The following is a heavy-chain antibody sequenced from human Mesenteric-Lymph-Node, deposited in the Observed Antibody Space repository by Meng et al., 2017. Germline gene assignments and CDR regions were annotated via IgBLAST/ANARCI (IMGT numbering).Heavy chain of an antibody. D-gene: IGHD3-10*01. Sequence: SCKASGYTFTSYDINWVRQATGQGLEWVSAISGSGGSTYYADSVKGRFTISRDNSKNTLYLQMNSLRAEDTAVYYCARDLFTMVRGFWGWFDPWGQGTLVTVSS. CDR2: ISGSGGST. J-gene: IGHJ5*02. CDR1: GYTFTSYD. V-gene: IGHV3-23*01. CDR3: ARDLFTMVRGFWGWFDP.